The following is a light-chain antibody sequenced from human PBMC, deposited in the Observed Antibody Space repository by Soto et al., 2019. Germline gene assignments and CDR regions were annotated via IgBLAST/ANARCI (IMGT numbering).Light chain of an antibody. V-gene: IGLV1-44*01. J-gene: IGLJ3*02. CDR3: AAWDDSLSGRV. Sequence: QLVLTQPPSASGTAGQRVTISCSGGSSNIGSYTVNWYQQLPGTAPKLLLFGTNQRPSGVPGRFSGSTSGTSASLAISALRSEDEGDYYCAAWDDSLSGRVFGGGTKLTVL. CDR1: SSNIGSYT. CDR2: GTN.